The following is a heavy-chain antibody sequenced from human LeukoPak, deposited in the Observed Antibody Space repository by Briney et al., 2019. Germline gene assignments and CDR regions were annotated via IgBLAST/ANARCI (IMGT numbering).Heavy chain of an antibody. CDR2: ISGSGGST. J-gene: IGHJ4*02. CDR3: AKSSGSYYYFDG. V-gene: IGHV3-23*01. Sequence: GGSLTLFCAPSGLTFSSFAMNWARHAPGKGMEWVSVISGSGGSTYYADSVKGRYTISIDNSKNTLYLQMISLRAEDTAVYYCAKSSGSYYYFDGWGQGTLVTVPS. CDR1: GLTFSSFA. D-gene: IGHD1-26*01.